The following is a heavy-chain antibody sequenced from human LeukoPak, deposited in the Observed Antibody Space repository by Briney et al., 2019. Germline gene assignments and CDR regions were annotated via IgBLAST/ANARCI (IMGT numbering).Heavy chain of an antibody. CDR2: ISYDGSNK. V-gene: IGHV3-30-3*01. Sequence: PGGSLRLSCAASGFTYSSYAMHWVRQAPGKGLEWVAVISYDGSNKYYADSVKGRFTISRDNSKNTLYLQMNSLRAEDTAVYYCARDVGYQEILGAFDYWGQGTLVTVSS. J-gene: IGHJ4*02. D-gene: IGHD3-16*01. CDR1: GFTYSSYA. CDR3: ARDVGYQEILGAFDY.